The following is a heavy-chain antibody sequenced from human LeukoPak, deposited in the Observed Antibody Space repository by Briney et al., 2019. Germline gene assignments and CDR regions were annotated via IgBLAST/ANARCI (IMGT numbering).Heavy chain of an antibody. CDR1: GFTFSSYE. CDR2: ISSSGSTI. Sequence: GGSLRLSCAASGFTFSSYEMNWVRQAPGKGLEWVSYISSSGSTIYYADSVKGRFTISRDNSKNTLYLQMNSLRAEDTAVYYCAKGEAAAGPPNWFDPWGQGTLVTVSS. D-gene: IGHD6-13*01. CDR3: AKGEAAAGPPNWFDP. J-gene: IGHJ5*02. V-gene: IGHV3-48*03.